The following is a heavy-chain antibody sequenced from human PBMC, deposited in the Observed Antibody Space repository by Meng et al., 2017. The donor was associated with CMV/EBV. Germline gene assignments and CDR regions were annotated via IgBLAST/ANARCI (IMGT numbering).Heavy chain of an antibody. J-gene: IGHJ6*02. D-gene: IGHD3-3*01. CDR1: GFTFSSHE. V-gene: IGHV3-48*03. CDR2: ISNTGSTI. Sequence: GESLKISCAASGFTFSSHEMNWVRQAPGKGLEWVSYISNTGSTIYYADSVRGRFTISRDNAKNSLYLQMNSLRAEDTALYYCARDFALLYYYGMDVWGQGTTVTVSS. CDR3: ARDFALLYYYGMDV.